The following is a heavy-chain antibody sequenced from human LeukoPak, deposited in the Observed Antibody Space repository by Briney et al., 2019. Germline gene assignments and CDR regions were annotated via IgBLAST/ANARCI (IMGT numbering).Heavy chain of an antibody. J-gene: IGHJ5*02. CDR2: INQDGTEK. Sequence: GGSLRLSCAASGFTFSSYWMSWVRQAPGEGLEWVAKINQDGTEKAYVDSVRGRLTISRDNSKNTLYLQMNSLRVEDTAVYYCAKDWGSSDWYNWFDPWDQGTLVTVSS. V-gene: IGHV3-7*01. CDR1: GFTFSSYW. D-gene: IGHD6-19*01. CDR3: AKDWGSSDWYNWFDP.